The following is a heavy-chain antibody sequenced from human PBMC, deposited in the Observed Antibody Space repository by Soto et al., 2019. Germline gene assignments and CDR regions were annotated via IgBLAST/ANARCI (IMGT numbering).Heavy chain of an antibody. Sequence: PGESLKISCQASGYIFTAYWIAWGLQMPGKGLEWMATIDPSDSYVDYSPSFRGHVTFSVDRSITTVYLQWNSLKASDSAMYFCTRRASSSFYHFDFWGQRALVTVS. J-gene: IGHJ4*02. D-gene: IGHD2-2*01. CDR2: IDPSDSYV. CDR1: GYIFTAYW. V-gene: IGHV5-10-1*01. CDR3: TRRASSSFYHFDF.